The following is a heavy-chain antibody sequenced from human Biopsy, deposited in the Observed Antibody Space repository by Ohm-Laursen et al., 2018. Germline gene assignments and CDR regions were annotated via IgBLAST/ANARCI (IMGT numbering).Heavy chain of an antibody. Sequence: SQTLSLTCRVSGGSINSANYFWAWIRQHPGKGLEWIGYISHTGSTHSNPSLKSRITISIDTSENHFSLKLRSVTATDTAVYYCVREPKTGTAEAWYFDLWGRGALVTVSS. CDR1: GGSINSANYF. J-gene: IGHJ2*01. V-gene: IGHV4-31*03. CDR3: VREPKTGTAEAWYFDL. CDR2: ISHTGST. D-gene: IGHD3-9*01.